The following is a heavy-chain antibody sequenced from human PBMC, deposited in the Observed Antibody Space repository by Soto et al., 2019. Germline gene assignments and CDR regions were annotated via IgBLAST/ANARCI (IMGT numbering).Heavy chain of an antibody. V-gene: IGHV3-23*01. CDR2: IHGGAVYT. D-gene: IGHD1-26*01. Sequence: EVQLLESGGGLVQPGGSLRLSCAASGFTFSCCAMSWVRQASGKGLEWVSTIHGGAVYTHYTDSVKGRFTISRDNSGNTLYLQMNSLRAEDTAVYYCAKNRGSGSYSNWCFDVWGRGTLVTVSS. J-gene: IGHJ2*01. CDR3: AKNRGSGSYSNWCFDV. CDR1: GFTFSCCA.